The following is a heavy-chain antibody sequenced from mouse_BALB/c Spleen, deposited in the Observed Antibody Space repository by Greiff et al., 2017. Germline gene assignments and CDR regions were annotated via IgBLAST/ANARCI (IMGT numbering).Heavy chain of an antibody. CDR2: IYPGSGST. D-gene: IGHD2-2*01. Sequence: LKQPGSELVRPGASVKLSCKASGYTFTSYWMHWVKQRPGQGLEWIGNIYPGSGSTNYDEKFKSKATLTVDTSSSTAYMQLSSLTSEDSAVYYCTIWLRLDYWGQGTTLTVSS. J-gene: IGHJ2*01. CDR1: GYTFTSYW. V-gene: IGHV1S22*01. CDR3: TIWLRLDY.